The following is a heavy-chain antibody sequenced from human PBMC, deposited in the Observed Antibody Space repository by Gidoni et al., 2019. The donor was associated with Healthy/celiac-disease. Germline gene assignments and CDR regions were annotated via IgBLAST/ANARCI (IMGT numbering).Heavy chain of an antibody. CDR1: GFTFSSYA. CDR2: ISGSGGRT. CDR3: AKPADQYYDFWSGYPGWFDP. D-gene: IGHD3-3*01. V-gene: IGHV3-23*01. Sequence: EVQLLESGGGLVQPGGSLRLSCAASGFTFSSYAMSWVRQAPGKGLEWVAAISGSGGRTYYADSVKGRFTISRDNSKNTLYLQMNSLRAEDTAVYYCAKPADQYYDFWSGYPGWFDPWGQGTLVTVSS. J-gene: IGHJ5*02.